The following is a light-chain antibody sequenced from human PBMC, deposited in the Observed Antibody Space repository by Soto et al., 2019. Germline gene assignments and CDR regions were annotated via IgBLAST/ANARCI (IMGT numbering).Light chain of an antibody. Sequence: DIQMTQSPSSLSASVGDRVTITCRASQSISSYLNWYQQKPGKAPKLLIFDASSLESGVPSRFSGSGSGTEFTLTISSLQPDDFATYYCQEYNSHWTFGQGTKV. J-gene: IGKJ1*01. CDR2: DAS. CDR3: QEYNSHWT. CDR1: QSISSY. V-gene: IGKV1-5*01.